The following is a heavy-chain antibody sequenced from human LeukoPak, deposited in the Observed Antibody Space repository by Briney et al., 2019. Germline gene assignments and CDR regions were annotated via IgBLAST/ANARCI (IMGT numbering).Heavy chain of an antibody. CDR3: ARGTTIFGVVIIRFDP. Sequence: GASVKVSCKASGYTFTSYGINWVPQAPGQGLEWMGWINPNSGGTNYAQKFQGRVTMTRDTSISTAYMELSRLRSDDTAVYYCARGTTIFGVVIIRFDPWGQGTLVTVSS. D-gene: IGHD3-3*01. V-gene: IGHV1-2*02. CDR2: INPNSGGT. J-gene: IGHJ5*02. CDR1: GYTFTSYG.